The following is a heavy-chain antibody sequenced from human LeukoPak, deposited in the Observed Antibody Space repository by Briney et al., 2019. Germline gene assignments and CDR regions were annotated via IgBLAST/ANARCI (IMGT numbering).Heavy chain of an antibody. CDR1: GYTFTSYY. D-gene: IGHD2-15*01. J-gene: IGHJ4*02. V-gene: IGHV1-46*01. Sequence: ASVKVSCKASGYTFTSYYMHWVRQAPGQGLEWMGIIIPSGGSTSYAQKFQGRVTMTRDTSTSTVYMELSSLRSEDTAVYYCARDLFGYCSGGSCDGYWGQGTLVTVSS. CDR3: ARDLFGYCSGGSCDGY. CDR2: IIPSGGST.